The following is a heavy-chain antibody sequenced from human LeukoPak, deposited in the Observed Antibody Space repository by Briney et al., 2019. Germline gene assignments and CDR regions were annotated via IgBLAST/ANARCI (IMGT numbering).Heavy chain of an antibody. V-gene: IGHV4-61*01. D-gene: IGHD4-17*01. CDR1: GGSISSGSYY. CDR3: ARHLDYGDHQGAFDI. J-gene: IGHJ3*02. CDR2: IYYSGRT. Sequence: PSQTLSLTCTVSGGSISSGSYYWSWIRQPPGKGLEWIGYIYYSGRTNYNPSLKSRVTISVSTSRNQFSLKLSSVTAADTAVYYCARHLDYGDHQGAFDIWGQGTMVTVSS.